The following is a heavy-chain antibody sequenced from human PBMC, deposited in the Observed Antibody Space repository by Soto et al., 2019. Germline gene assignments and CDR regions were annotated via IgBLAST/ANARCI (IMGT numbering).Heavy chain of an antibody. CDR2: IDWDDDK. CDR3: ADKGRTASLQAFHI. D-gene: IGHD2-15*01. V-gene: IGHV2-5*02. Sequence: QITLKESGPTLVKPTQTLTLTCTFSGFSLSTSAVGVGWIRQPPGKALEWLALIDWDDDKRYSPFLKSRLPLAKETTTTQAVRTMTNMYTVDSATHYCADKGRTASLQAFHIWGQGTMVAGSS. CDR1: GFSLSTSAVG. J-gene: IGHJ3*02.